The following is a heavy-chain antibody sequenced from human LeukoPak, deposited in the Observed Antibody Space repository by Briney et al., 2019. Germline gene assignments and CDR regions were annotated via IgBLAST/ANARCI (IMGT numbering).Heavy chain of an antibody. CDR2: IYTSGST. CDR3: ARDGYSTSTSSDY. V-gene: IGHV4-4*07. J-gene: IGHJ4*02. CDR1: GGSISSYY. Sequence: SETLSLTCTVSGGSISSYYWSLIRQPAGKGLEWIGRIYTSGSTNYNPSLKSRVTMSVDTSKNQFSLKLSSVTAADTAVYYCARDGYSTSTSSDYWGQGTLVTVSS. D-gene: IGHD6-6*01.